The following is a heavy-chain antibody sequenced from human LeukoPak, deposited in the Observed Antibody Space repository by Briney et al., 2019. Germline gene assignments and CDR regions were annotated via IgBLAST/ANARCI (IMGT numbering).Heavy chain of an antibody. D-gene: IGHD3-10*01. CDR1: GFTFSNYV. Sequence: GGSLRLSCAASGFTFSNYVMSWVRQAPGKGLEWVGFIRSKAYGGTTEYAASVKGRFTISRDDSKSIAYLQMNSLKTEDTAVYYCTRPNYYGSGSSVDYWGQGTLVTVSS. CDR3: TRPNYYGSGSSVDY. V-gene: IGHV3-49*04. J-gene: IGHJ4*02. CDR2: IRSKAYGGTT.